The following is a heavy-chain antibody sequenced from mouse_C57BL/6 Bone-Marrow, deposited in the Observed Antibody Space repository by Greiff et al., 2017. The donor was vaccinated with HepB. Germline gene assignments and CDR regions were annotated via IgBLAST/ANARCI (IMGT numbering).Heavy chain of an antibody. J-gene: IGHJ3*01. CDR3: VRHYGSSYGFAY. V-gene: IGHV10-1*01. D-gene: IGHD1-1*01. Sequence: EVKLVESGGGLVQPKGSLKLSCAASGFSFNTYAMNWVRQAPGKGLEWVARIRSKSNNYATYYADSVKDRFTISRDDSESMLYLQMNNLKTEDTAMYYCVRHYGSSYGFAYRGQGTLVTVSA. CDR1: GFSFNTYA. CDR2: IRSKSNNYAT.